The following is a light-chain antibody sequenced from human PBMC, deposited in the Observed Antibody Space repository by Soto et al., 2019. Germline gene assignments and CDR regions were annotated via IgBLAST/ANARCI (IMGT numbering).Light chain of an antibody. CDR1: QSVSSSY. Sequence: EIVLTQSPGTLSLSPGERATLSCRASQSVSSSYLAWYQQKPGQAPRLLIYGASSRATGIPDRFSGSGSGTDFTLTSSRLEPEDFAVYYCKQYGSSPFTFGPGTKVDIK. V-gene: IGKV3-20*01. CDR3: KQYGSSPFT. CDR2: GAS. J-gene: IGKJ3*01.